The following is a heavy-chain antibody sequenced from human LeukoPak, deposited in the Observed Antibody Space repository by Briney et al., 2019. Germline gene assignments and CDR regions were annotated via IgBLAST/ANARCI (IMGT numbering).Heavy chain of an antibody. V-gene: IGHV4-30-4*08. J-gene: IGHJ4*02. CDR3: ARISSSYYYDSSGYPDY. D-gene: IGHD3-22*01. CDR1: GGSISSGDYY. Sequence: SQTLSLTCTVSGGSISSGDYYWSWIRQPPGKGLEWIGYIYYSGSTYYNPSLKSRVTISVDTSKNQFSLKLSSVTAADTAVYYCARISSSYYYDSSGYPDYWGQGTLVTVSS. CDR2: IYYSGST.